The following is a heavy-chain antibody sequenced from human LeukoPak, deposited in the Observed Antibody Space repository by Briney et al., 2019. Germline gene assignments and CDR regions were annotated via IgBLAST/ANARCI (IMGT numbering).Heavy chain of an antibody. D-gene: IGHD6-13*01. CDR2: ISGSGGST. J-gene: IGHJ5*02. Sequence: GGSLRLSCAASGFTFSSYAMSWVRQAPGKGLEWVSAISGSGGSTYYADSVKGRFTTSRDNSKNTLYLQMNSLRAEDTAVYYCAKESRYSSRALWFDPWGQGTLVTVSS. V-gene: IGHV3-23*01. CDR3: AKESRYSSRALWFDP. CDR1: GFTFSSYA.